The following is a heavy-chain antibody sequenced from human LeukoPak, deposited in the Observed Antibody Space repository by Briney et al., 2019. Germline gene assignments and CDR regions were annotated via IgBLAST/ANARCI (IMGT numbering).Heavy chain of an antibody. V-gene: IGHV1-2*02. CDR3: ARDSEAVAGH. CDR1: GYIFTGYY. D-gene: IGHD6-19*01. Sequence: ASVKVSCKTSGYIFTGYYMHWVRQAPGQGLEWMGWINPNSGGTNYAQKFQGKVTMTRDTSISTAYMELSRLRSDDTAVYYRARDSEAVAGHWGQGTLVTVSS. CDR2: INPNSGGT. J-gene: IGHJ4*02.